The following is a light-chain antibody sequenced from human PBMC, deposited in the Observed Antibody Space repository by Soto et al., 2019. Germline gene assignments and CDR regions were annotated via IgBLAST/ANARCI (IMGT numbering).Light chain of an antibody. CDR1: QGISRS. V-gene: IGKV1D-12*01. Sequence: DIQMTQSPSSVSASVGDRVTISCQASQGISRSLAWYQQKPGKAPKLLIYAASSLQSGVPSRFSGSGFGTDFTLTISSLQPEDSAIYYCQQYNSYSPLTFGGGTKVDIK. CDR2: AAS. J-gene: IGKJ4*01. CDR3: QQYNSYSPLT.